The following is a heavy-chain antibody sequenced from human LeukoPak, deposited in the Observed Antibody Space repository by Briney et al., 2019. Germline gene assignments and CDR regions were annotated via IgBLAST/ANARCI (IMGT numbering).Heavy chain of an antibody. V-gene: IGHV5-51*01. CDR1: GYRFSSYW. Sequence: GESLKISCKGSGYRFSSYWIAWVRQMPGKGLEWMGIIYPADSDTTYSPSFQGQVTISADKSISTVYLQWSSLKASDTAMYYCARQSRDGSKTRGYYFDYWGQGTLVTVS. CDR2: IYPADSDT. D-gene: IGHD3-10*01. CDR3: ARQSRDGSKTRGYYFDY. J-gene: IGHJ4*02.